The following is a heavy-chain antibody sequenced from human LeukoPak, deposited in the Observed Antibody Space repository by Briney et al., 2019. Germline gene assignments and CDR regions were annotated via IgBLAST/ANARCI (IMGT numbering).Heavy chain of an antibody. Sequence: GASVKVSCKASGGTFSSYAISWVRQAPGQGLEWMGGIIPIFGTANYAQKFQGRVTITADKSTSTAYMELSSLRSDDTAVYYCARSGYGSGSYYYLYWGQGTLVTVSS. CDR1: GGTFSSYA. CDR3: ARSGYGSGSYYYLY. V-gene: IGHV1-69*06. J-gene: IGHJ4*02. CDR2: IIPIFGTA. D-gene: IGHD3-10*01.